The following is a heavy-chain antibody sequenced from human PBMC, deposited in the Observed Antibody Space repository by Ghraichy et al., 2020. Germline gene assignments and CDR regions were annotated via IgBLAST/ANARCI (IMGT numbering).Heavy chain of an antibody. CDR2: THMYGTP. J-gene: IGHJ4*02. D-gene: IGHD3/OR15-3a*01. V-gene: IGHV1-69*13. Sequence: SVKVSCKTAGDAHNNYTVAWVRQAPGQGLERLGHTHMYGTPNTAQKFQDRVTISADGSTSTVYMDLSGLRSEDTAVYYCAATIWTASVLYFDYWGQGTLVTVSS. CDR3: AATIWTASVLYFDY. CDR1: GDAHNNYT.